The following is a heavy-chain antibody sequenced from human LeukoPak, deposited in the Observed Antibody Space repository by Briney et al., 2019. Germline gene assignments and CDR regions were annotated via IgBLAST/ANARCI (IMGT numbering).Heavy chain of an antibody. D-gene: IGHD6-13*01. V-gene: IGHV3-33*01. CDR1: GFTFSSYG. CDR3: ARESIAAAGTYYYYYGMDV. CDR2: IWYDGSNK. Sequence: GRSLRLSCAAPGFTFSSYGMHWVRRAPGKGLEWVAVIWYDGSNKYYADSVKGRFTISRDNSKDTLYLQMNSLRAEDTAVYYCARESIAAAGTYYYYYGMDVWGQGTTVTVSS. J-gene: IGHJ6*02.